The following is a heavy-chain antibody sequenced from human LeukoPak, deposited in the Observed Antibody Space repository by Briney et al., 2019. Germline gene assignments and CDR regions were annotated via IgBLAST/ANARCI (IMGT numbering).Heavy chain of an antibody. V-gene: IGHV3-21*01. CDR3: ARDLDSSSWYDY. J-gene: IGHJ4*02. D-gene: IGHD6-13*01. CDR2: ISSSSSYI. CDR1: GFTFSSYS. Sequence: GGSLRLSCAASGFTFSSYSMNWVRQAPGKGREWVSSISSSSSYIYYADSVKGRFTISRDNAKNSLYLQMNSLRAEDTAVYYCARDLDSSSWYDYWGQGTLVTVSS.